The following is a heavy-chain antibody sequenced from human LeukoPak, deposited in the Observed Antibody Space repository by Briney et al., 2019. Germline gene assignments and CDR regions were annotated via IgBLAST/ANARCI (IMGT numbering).Heavy chain of an antibody. CDR2: IYYSGST. J-gene: IGHJ6*03. V-gene: IGHV4-39*01. D-gene: IGHD3-10*01. CDR3: ARAGIMVQGVITYYYYYYMDV. CDR1: GGSISSSSYY. Sequence: PSETLSLTCTVSGGSISSSSYYWGWIRQPPGKGLEWIGSIYYSGSTYYNPSLKSRVTISVDTSKNQFSLKLSSVTAADTAVYYCARAGIMVQGVITYYYYYYMDVWGKGTTVTVSS.